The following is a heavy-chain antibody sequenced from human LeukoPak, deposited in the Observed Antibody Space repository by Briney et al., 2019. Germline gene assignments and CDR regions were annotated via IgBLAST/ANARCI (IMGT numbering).Heavy chain of an antibody. Sequence: PSETLSLTCTVSGGAITSGGYYWSWIRQSAEKGLEWIGRIHPSGDTDYNPTLKSRVTISVDTSMNQFSLKLNSLTAADTALYYCARAQGYSLDLWGQRTLVTVSS. V-gene: IGHV4-61*02. CDR3: ARAQGYSLDL. CDR1: GGAITSGGYY. D-gene: IGHD5-18*01. CDR2: IHPSGDT. J-gene: IGHJ5*02.